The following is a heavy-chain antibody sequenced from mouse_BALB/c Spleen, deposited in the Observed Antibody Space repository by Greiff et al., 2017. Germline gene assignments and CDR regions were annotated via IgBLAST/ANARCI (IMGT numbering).Heavy chain of an antibody. Sequence: EVKVEESGGGLVKPGGSLKLSCAASGFTFSSYAMSWVRQTPEKRLEWVASISSGGSYTYYPDSVKGRYTISRDNAKNTLYLQMSSLKSEDTAMYYCARHDYYGSSPWFAYWGQGTLVTVSA. J-gene: IGHJ3*01. CDR2: ISSGGSYT. CDR3: ARHDYYGSSPWFAY. CDR1: GFTFSSYA. V-gene: IGHV5-6*03. D-gene: IGHD1-1*01.